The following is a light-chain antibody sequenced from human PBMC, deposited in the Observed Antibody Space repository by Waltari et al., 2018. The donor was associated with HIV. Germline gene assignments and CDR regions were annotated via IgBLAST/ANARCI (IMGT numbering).Light chain of an antibody. CDR2: DAS. CDR1: QSVSSY. V-gene: IGKV3-11*01. J-gene: IGKJ2*01. CDR3: QQRSNWRP. Sequence: EIVLTQSPATLSLSPGERATLSCRASQSVSSYLAWYQQKPGQAPRLLIYDASNRATGIPARFSGSGSGTDFTPTISSLEPEDFAVYYCQQRSNWRPFGQGTKLEIK.